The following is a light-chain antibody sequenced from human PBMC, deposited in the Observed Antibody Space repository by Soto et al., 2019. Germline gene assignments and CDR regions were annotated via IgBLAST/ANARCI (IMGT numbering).Light chain of an antibody. V-gene: IGKV1-6*01. Sequence: IQMTQSPSSLSASVGDIVTITFRASQGISNYLALYQQKPGTVPKLLIYAASSLQSGVPSRFSGSGSGTDFTLTISSLQPEDFATYYCLQDYNYPLTFGQGTKVDIK. CDR2: AAS. CDR1: QGISNY. J-gene: IGKJ1*01. CDR3: LQDYNYPLT.